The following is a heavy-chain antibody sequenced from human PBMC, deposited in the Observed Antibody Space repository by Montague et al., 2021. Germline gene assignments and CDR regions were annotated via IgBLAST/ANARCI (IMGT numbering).Heavy chain of an antibody. CDR1: GLTFDNCA. Sequence: SLRLSCAVSGLTFDNCAMTWVRQAPGKGLEWVSGICASSDNIYYADSVKGRVTISRDSSKNTLYLQMRDLRAEDTAVYYCARDRRGGTYFDYWGQGTLVTVSS. D-gene: IGHD2-15*01. V-gene: IGHV3-23*01. CDR2: ICASSDNI. J-gene: IGHJ4*02. CDR3: ARDRRGGTYFDY.